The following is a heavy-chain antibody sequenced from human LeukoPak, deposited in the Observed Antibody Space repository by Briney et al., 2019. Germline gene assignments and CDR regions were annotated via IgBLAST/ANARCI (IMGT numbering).Heavy chain of an antibody. V-gene: IGHV5-51*01. Sequence: GESLKISCKGSGYSFTNYWIGWVRQMPGKGLEWMGIIYPGDSDTTYSPSFQGQVTISADKSISTAYLQWSSLKASDSAMYYCGRIPAAGSLKGSFDTWGQGTMVTVSS. D-gene: IGHD6-13*01. CDR1: GYSFTNYW. CDR3: GRIPAAGSLKGSFDT. J-gene: IGHJ3*02. CDR2: IYPGDSDT.